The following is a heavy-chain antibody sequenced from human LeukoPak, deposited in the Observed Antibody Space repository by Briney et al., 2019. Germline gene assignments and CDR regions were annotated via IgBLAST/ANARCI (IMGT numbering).Heavy chain of an antibody. V-gene: IGHV1-18*01. CDR3: ARDRYCSGAGCYSNYYGMDV. Sequence: ASVEVSCKASGYTFTNFDMNWVRQAPGQGLEWMGWISANNGNTNYAQKLQGRVTMTTDTSTSTAYMELTSLRSDDTAVYYCARDRYCSGAGCYSNYYGMDVWGQGTTVTVSS. D-gene: IGHD2-15*01. CDR1: GYTFTNFD. J-gene: IGHJ6*02. CDR2: ISANNGNT.